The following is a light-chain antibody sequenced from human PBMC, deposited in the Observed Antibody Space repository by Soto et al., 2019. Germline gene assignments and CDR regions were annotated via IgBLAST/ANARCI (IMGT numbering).Light chain of an antibody. CDR1: QSLLHSNGYNY. CDR2: LGS. V-gene: IGKV2-28*01. J-gene: IGKJ1*01. CDR3: MQGLQTSVA. Sequence: EIVMTQSPLSLPVTPGEPASISCRSSQSLLHSNGYNYLDWYLQNPGQSPQLLIYLGSNRATGVPDRFSGSGSGTDFTLKISRLESEDVGVYYCMQGLQTSVAFGQGTKVEIK.